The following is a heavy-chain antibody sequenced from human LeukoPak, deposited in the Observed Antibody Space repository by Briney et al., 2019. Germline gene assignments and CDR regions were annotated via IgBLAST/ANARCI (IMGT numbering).Heavy chain of an antibody. J-gene: IGHJ4*02. D-gene: IGHD3-16*02. CDR2: ISGSGGST. CDR3: AKGNTFGGVIVHDY. CDR1: GFTLGAFA. Sequence: GGSLRLSCAASGFTLGAFAMHWVRQAPGKGPEWVSAISGSGGSTYYADSVKGRFTISRDNSKNTLYLQMNSLRAEDTAVYYCAKGNTFGGVIVHDYWGQGTLVTVSS. V-gene: IGHV3-23*01.